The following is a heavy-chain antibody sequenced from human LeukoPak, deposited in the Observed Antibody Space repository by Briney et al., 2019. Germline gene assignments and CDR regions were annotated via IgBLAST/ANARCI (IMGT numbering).Heavy chain of an antibody. V-gene: IGHV3-21*01. D-gene: IGHD6-13*01. Sequence: GGSLRLSCAASGFTFSSYSMNWVRQAPGKGLEWVSSISSSSSYIYYADSVKGRFTISRDNAKNSLYLQMNSLRAEDTAVYYCARQQLEPHYYYYYMDVWGKGTTVTVSS. CDR1: GFTFSSYS. J-gene: IGHJ6*03. CDR3: ARQQLEPHYYYYYMDV. CDR2: ISSSSSYI.